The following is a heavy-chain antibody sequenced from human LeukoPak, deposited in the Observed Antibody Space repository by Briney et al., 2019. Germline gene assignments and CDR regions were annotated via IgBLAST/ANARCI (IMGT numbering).Heavy chain of an antibody. D-gene: IGHD1-26*01. CDR1: GYTFTSYY. CDR3: ARPSSGSSNDAFDI. J-gene: IGHJ3*02. Sequence: ASVKVSCKASGYTFTSYYIQWVRQAPGQGLEWMGIIKPSGGSPSYAQKFQGGVTMTRDMSTSTVYMELNSLTSDDTAVYYCARPSSGSSNDAFDIWGQGTMVTVSS. CDR2: IKPSGGSP. V-gene: IGHV1-46*01.